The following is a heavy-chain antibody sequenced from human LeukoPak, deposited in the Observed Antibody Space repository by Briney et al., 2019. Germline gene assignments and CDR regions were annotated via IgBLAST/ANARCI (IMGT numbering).Heavy chain of an antibody. Sequence: GGSLRLSCAASGFTFSSYSMNWVRQAPGKGLEWVSSISSSSSYIYYADSVKGRFTISRDNAKNSLYLQMNSLRAEDTAVYYCAKGRVTLFDYWGQGTLVTVSS. D-gene: IGHD2-21*02. CDR3: AKGRVTLFDY. CDR1: GFTFSSYS. J-gene: IGHJ4*02. V-gene: IGHV3-21*04. CDR2: ISSSSSYI.